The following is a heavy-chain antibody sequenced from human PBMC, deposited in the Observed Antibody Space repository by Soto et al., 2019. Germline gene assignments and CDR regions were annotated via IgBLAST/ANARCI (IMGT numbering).Heavy chain of an antibody. D-gene: IGHD3-22*01. Sequence: QVQLVQSGAEVKKPGSSVKVSCKASGGTFSSYTISWVRQAPGQGLEWMGRIIPILGIANYAQKFQGRVTIPADKSTSTAYMELSSLRSEDTAVYYCAREGQTYYYDSSGYRNWFDPWGQGTLVTVSS. J-gene: IGHJ5*02. CDR1: GGTFSSYT. CDR2: IIPILGIA. CDR3: AREGQTYYYDSSGYRNWFDP. V-gene: IGHV1-69*08.